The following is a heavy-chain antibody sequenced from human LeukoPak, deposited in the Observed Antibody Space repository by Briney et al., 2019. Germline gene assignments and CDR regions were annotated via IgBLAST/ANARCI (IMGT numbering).Heavy chain of an antibody. J-gene: IGHJ4*02. CDR3: ARPRYSGSYYHFDY. D-gene: IGHD1-26*01. V-gene: IGHV1-69*13. Sequence: SVKVSCTASGGTFSSYAISWVRQAPGQGLEWMGGIIPIFGTANYAQKFQGRVTITADESTSTAYMELSSLRSEDTAVYYCARPRYSGSYYHFDYWGQGTLVTVSS. CDR1: GGTFSSYA. CDR2: IIPIFGTA.